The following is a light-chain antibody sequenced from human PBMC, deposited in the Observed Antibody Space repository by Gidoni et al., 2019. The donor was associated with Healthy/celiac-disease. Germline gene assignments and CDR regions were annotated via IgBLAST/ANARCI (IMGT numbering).Light chain of an antibody. J-gene: IGLJ3*02. CDR1: SANIGAGYD. CDR3: QAYDSSLSGSV. V-gene: IGLV1-40*01. CDR2: GNT. Sequence: QSVLTQPPSVSGAPGQRVTITCTGSSANIGAGYDVHGYQQRPGTAPNLLIYGNTHRPSGVPDRFSGSKSGTSASLAITGLQAEDEADYYCQAYDSSLSGSVFGGGTKLTVL.